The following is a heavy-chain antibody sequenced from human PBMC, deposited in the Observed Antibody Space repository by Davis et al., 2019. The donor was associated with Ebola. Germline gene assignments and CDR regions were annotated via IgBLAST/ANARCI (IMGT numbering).Heavy chain of an antibody. V-gene: IGHV3-33*06. Sequence: GESLKISCVASGFTFSSHGMHWVRQAPGKGLEWVAVIWYDGSNKYYADSVKGRFTISRDNSKKTLYLQMNSLRAEDTAVYYCAKSGLSFGVVKYHYGMDVWGKGTTVTVSS. CDR3: AKSGLSFGVVKYHYGMDV. J-gene: IGHJ6*04. D-gene: IGHD3-3*01. CDR2: IWYDGSNK. CDR1: GFTFSSHG.